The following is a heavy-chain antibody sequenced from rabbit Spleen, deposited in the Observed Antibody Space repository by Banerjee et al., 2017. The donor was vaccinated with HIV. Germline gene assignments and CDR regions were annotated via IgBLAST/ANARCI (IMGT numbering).Heavy chain of an antibody. CDR1: GFSFGDRDV. CDR3: ARDLVGVIGWNFYL. Sequence: QEQLVESGGGLVQPTGSLTLTCKASGFSFGDRDVMCWVRQAPGKGLEWIACINAATGKPVYAPWAKGRFTISRTSSTTVTLRMTSLTAADRAAYFCARDLVGVIGWNFYLWGPGTLVTVS. V-gene: IGHV1S45*01. CDR2: INAATGKP. J-gene: IGHJ4*01. D-gene: IGHD1-1*01.